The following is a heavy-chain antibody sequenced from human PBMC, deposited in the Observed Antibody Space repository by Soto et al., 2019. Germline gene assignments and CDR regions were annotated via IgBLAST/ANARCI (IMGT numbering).Heavy chain of an antibody. CDR2: INHVGGT. V-gene: IGHV4-34*01. D-gene: IGHD3-16*01. Sequence: SETLSLTCAVYGCFLSGSYWTWIRQPPGKGLEWIGEINHVGGTNYNPSLKSRVTMSVDTSQNQFSLRLISVTAADTAMYFCVRIRYQLPSSVLWLDPWGQGTPVTVSS. CDR1: GCFLSGSY. CDR3: VRIRYQLPSSVLWLDP. J-gene: IGHJ5*02.